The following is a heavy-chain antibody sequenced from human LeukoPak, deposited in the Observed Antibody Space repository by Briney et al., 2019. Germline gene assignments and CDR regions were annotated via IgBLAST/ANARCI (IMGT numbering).Heavy chain of an antibody. D-gene: IGHD1-20*01. Sequence: SETLSLTCTVSGGSISSYYWSWIRQPPGKGLEWIGYIYYSGSTNYNPSLKSRVTISVDTSKNQFSLKLSSVTAADTAVYYCARRITGTTSDSFDYWGQGTLVTVSS. CDR1: GGSISSYY. CDR3: ARRITGTTSDSFDY. J-gene: IGHJ4*02. V-gene: IGHV4-59*01. CDR2: IYYSGST.